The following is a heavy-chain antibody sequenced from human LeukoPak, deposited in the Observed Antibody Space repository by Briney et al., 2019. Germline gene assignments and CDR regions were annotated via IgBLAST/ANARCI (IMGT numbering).Heavy chain of an antibody. CDR3: VKGRISEDGLDF. D-gene: IGHD6-13*01. Sequence: GGSLRLSGAASGFTFSRSAMTWVRQTPGKGLDWVSSISSSGNTYYADSVKGRFTISRDNSKNMLYLQMNSLRAEDTAVYYCVKGRISEDGLDFWGQGTLVTVSS. J-gene: IGHJ4*02. CDR2: ISSSGNT. CDR1: GFTFSRSA. V-gene: IGHV3-23*01.